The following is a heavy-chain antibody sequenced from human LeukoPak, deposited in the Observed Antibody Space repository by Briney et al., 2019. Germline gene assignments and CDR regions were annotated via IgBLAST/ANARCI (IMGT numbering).Heavy chain of an antibody. CDR1: GGSFSGYY. CDR2: MTHSGST. D-gene: IGHD2-15*01. CDR3: ARVVEYRIFGY. V-gene: IGHV4-34*01. J-gene: IGHJ4*02. Sequence: SETLSLTCAVYGGSFSGYYWSWIRQPPGKGLEWVGEMTHSGSTNYSPSLRSRVTISVDTSKNQFSLELRSVTAADTAVYYCARVVEYRIFGYWGQGSLVTVSS.